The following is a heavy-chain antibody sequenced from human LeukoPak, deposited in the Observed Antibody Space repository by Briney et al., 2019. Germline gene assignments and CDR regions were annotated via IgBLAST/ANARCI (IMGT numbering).Heavy chain of an antibody. D-gene: IGHD3-16*01. CDR3: VRDLFDDYGLDY. CDR2: INSDSRFM. Sequence: GGSLEVSCAASGFTFSSYSMNWVRQAPGKGLEWVSSINSDSRFMCYAESVKGRFTISRDNARNSLYLQLNSLRAEDTAVYFCVRDLFDDYGLDYWGQGTLVTV. V-gene: IGHV3-21*01. CDR1: GFTFSSYS. J-gene: IGHJ4*02.